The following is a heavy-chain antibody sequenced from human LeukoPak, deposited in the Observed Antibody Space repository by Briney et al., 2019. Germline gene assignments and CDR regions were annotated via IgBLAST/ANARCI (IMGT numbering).Heavy chain of an antibody. CDR1: GFTFSSYG. CDR2: ISYDGSNK. V-gene: IGHV3-30*03. J-gene: IGHJ4*02. CDR3: ARDIVATMGLDY. Sequence: TGGSLRLSCAASGFTFSSYGMSWVRQAPGKGLEWVAVISYDGSNKYYADSVKGRFTISRDNAKNSLYLQMNSLRVDDTAVYYCARDIVATMGLDYWGQGTLVTVSS. D-gene: IGHD5-12*01.